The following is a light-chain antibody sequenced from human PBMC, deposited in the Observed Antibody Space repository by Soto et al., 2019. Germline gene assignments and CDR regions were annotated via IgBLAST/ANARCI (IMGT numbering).Light chain of an antibody. V-gene: IGKV1-39*01. CDR1: QSISSY. J-gene: IGKJ1*01. Sequence: DIQMTQSPSSLSASVGDRVTITCRASQSISSYLNWYQQKPGKAPKLLIYAASSLQSGVPSRFSGSGSGTDFTLTISSLQPEDFATYYCQRSYSTQWTFGQGTKVDSK. CDR3: QRSYSTQWT. CDR2: AAS.